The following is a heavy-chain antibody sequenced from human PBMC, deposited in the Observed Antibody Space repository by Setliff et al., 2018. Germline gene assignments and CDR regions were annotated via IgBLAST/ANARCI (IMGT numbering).Heavy chain of an antibody. Sequence: ASVKVSCKASGYYFTYYSLHWVRQAPGERLEWMGWINAANGNTKYSEEFQGRVFITRDTSASTAYMELSSLRSQDMAVYYCARGRCSGEACYGKGPYYLDFWGQGTLVTVSS. V-gene: IGHV1-3*03. CDR1: GYYFTYYS. D-gene: IGHD2-15*01. CDR2: INAANGNT. CDR3: ARGRCSGEACYGKGPYYLDF. J-gene: IGHJ4*02.